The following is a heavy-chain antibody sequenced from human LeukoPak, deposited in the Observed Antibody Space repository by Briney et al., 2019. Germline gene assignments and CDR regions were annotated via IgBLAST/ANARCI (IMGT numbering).Heavy chain of an antibody. Sequence: GGSPRLSCAASGFTFTTYWMHWVRQAPGKGLVWVSRINTDGSSTSYADSVKGRFTISRDNAKNTLYLQMNSLRAEDTAVYYCTRDLSSGWNWLDPWGQGTLVTVSS. V-gene: IGHV3-74*01. CDR2: INTDGSST. D-gene: IGHD6-19*01. J-gene: IGHJ5*02. CDR3: TRDLSSGWNWLDP. CDR1: GFTFTTYW.